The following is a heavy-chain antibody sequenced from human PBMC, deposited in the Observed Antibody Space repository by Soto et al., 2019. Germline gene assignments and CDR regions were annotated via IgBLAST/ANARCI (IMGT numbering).Heavy chain of an antibody. D-gene: IGHD6-6*01. CDR3: ARGLYSSSAGDWFDP. CDR2: INPNSGGT. Sequence: GASVKVSCKASGYTFTGYYMHWVRQAPGQGLEWMGWINPNSGGTNYAQKFRGWVTMTRDTSISTAYMELSRLRSDDTAVYYCARGLYSSSAGDWFDPWGQGTLVTVSS. V-gene: IGHV1-2*04. CDR1: GYTFTGYY. J-gene: IGHJ5*02.